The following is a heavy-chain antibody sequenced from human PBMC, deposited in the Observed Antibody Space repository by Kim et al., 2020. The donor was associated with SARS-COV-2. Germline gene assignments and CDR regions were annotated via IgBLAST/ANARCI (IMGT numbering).Heavy chain of an antibody. J-gene: IGHJ6*02. CDR2: IIPILGIA. CDR3: ATGHLGRTLLNGMDV. Sequence: SVKVSCKASGGTFSSYAISWVRQAPGQGLEWMGRIIPILGIANYAQKFQGRVTITADKSTSTAYMELSSLRSEDTAVYYCATGHLGRTLLNGMDVWGQGTTVTVSS. CDR1: GGTFSSYA. D-gene: IGHD1-26*01. V-gene: IGHV1-69*04.